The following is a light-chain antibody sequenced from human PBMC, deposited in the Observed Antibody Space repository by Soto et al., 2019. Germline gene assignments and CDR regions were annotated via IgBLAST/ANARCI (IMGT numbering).Light chain of an antibody. J-gene: IGKJ2*01. CDR2: LGS. V-gene: IGKV2-28*01. CDR3: MQALQTPYT. Sequence: DIVMTQSPLSLPVTPGEPASISCRSSQSLLNSIGNNYLVWYLQKPGQSPQLLIYLGSNRASGVPDRFSGSGSGTDFTLRISRVEAEDVGLYYCMQALQTPYTFGQGTKLEIK. CDR1: QSLLNSIGNNY.